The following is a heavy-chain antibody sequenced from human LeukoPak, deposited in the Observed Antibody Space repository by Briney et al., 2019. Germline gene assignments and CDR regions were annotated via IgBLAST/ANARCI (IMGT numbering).Heavy chain of an antibody. CDR1: GYIFTGYY. V-gene: IGHV1-2*07. D-gene: IGHD6-13*01. CDR3: ARDRPPQLVRPFDY. Sequence: ASVKVSCKASGYIFTGYYTHWVRQAPGQGLEWMGWINPNSGGTNYAHKFQGRVTMTRDTSISTAYMELSRLRSGDTAVYYCARDRPPQLVRPFDYWGQGTLVTVSP. J-gene: IGHJ4*02. CDR2: INPNSGGT.